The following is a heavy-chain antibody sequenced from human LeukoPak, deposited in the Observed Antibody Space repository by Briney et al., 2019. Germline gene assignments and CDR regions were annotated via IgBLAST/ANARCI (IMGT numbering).Heavy chain of an antibody. CDR3: ARSVDTAMPPFFDY. CDR2: TYPGDSDT. J-gene: IGHJ4*02. Sequence: GESLKISCKGSGYSFTSYWIGWVRQMPGKGLEWMGITYPGDSDTRYSPSFQGQVTISADKSISTAYLQCSSLKASDTAMYYCARSVDTAMPPFFDYWGQGTLVTVSS. D-gene: IGHD5-18*01. V-gene: IGHV5-51*01. CDR1: GYSFTSYW.